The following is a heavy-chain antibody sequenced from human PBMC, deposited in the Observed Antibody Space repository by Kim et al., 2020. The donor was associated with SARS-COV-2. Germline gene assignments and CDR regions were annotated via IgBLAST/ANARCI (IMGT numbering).Heavy chain of an antibody. CDR3: AKVSRADGAYYDILIGYYRGGMDI. J-gene: IGHJ6*02. V-gene: IGHV3-30-3*01. CDR1: GFIFSNHA. CDR2: ISHDGSNK. Sequence: GGSLRLSCAASGFIFSNHAMHWVRQAPGKGLEWVGVISHDGSNKYYADSVKGRFTISRDNSKNTMYLQMSSLRPEDAAVYHCAKVSRADGAYYDILIGYYRGGMDIWGQGTTVTVSS. D-gene: IGHD3-9*01.